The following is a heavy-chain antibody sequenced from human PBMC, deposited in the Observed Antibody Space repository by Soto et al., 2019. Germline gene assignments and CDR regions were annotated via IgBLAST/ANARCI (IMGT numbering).Heavy chain of an antibody. CDR3: ARVYYYDSGGYSRHFDY. CDR2: IKEDGSEK. V-gene: IGHV3-7*01. J-gene: IGHJ4*02. D-gene: IGHD3-22*01. CDR1: GFTFSSYC. Sequence: GGSLSLSCAASGFTFSSYCMSWVRQAPGKGLEFVANIKEDGSEKHYVDSVKGRSTISRDNAKNSLFLQMNSLRVEDTAVYYCARVYYYDSGGYSRHFDYWGQGTLVTVSS.